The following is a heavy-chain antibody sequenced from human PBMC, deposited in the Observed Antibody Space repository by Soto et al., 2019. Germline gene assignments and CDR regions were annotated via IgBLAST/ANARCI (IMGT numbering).Heavy chain of an antibody. CDR1: GFPFSSYG. Sequence: EVQLLESGGGLVQPGGSLRLSCAASGFPFSSYGMSWVRQAPGKGLEWVSGISGSGGNTHYADSLEVRFTISRDNSKNTWYRQMNSPRAEDTAVYYCAKVKHRALRPGSHIYYWCQGIRFTVSS. CDR3: AKVKHRALRPGSHIYY. D-gene: IGHD1-26*01. J-gene: IGHJ4*02. CDR2: ISGSGGNT. V-gene: IGHV3-23*01.